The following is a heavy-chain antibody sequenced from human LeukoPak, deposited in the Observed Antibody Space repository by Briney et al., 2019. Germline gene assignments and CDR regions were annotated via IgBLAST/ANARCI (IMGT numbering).Heavy chain of an antibody. CDR2: PGTAGDT. CDR1: GFTFSSCD. D-gene: IGHD6-6*01. Sequence: PGGSLRLSCAACGFTFSSCDMYWVRQGTGKGLEWVSAPGTAGDTYYPGSVKGQFTISRENAKNSLYLQMNSLRAEDTAVYYCARNPWWKSSSSRHYYYYYYMDVWGKGTTVTVSS. J-gene: IGHJ6*03. CDR3: ARNPWWKSSSSRHYYYYYYMDV. V-gene: IGHV3-13*03.